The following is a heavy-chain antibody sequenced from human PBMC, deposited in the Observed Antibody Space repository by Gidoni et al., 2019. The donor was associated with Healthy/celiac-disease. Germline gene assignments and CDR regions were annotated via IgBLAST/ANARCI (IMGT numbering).Heavy chain of an antibody. CDR3: AKDLIHNPGWYAFDI. CDR1: GFTFSRYA. D-gene: IGHD2-15*01. J-gene: IGHJ3*02. V-gene: IGHV3-23*01. CDR2: ISGSGGST. Sequence: EVQLLESGGGLVQPGGSLRLSCAASGFTFSRYAMSWVRQAPGKGLEWVSAISGSGGSTYYADAVKGRFTISRDNSKNTLYLQMNSLRAEDTAVYYCAKDLIHNPGWYAFDIWGQGTMVTVSS.